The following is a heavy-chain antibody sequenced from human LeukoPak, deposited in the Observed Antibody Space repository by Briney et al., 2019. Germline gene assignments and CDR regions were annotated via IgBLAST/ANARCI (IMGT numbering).Heavy chain of an antibody. D-gene: IGHD3-10*02. CDR3: AELGITMIGGV. J-gene: IGHJ6*04. CDR1: GFTFSSYS. Sequence: GGSLTLSCAASGFTFSSYSMNWVSQAPGEGLEWVSSISSSSSYIYYADSVKGRFTISRDNAKNSLYLQMNSLRAEDTAVYYCAELGITMIGGVWGKGTTVTISS. CDR2: ISSSSSYI. V-gene: IGHV3-21*01.